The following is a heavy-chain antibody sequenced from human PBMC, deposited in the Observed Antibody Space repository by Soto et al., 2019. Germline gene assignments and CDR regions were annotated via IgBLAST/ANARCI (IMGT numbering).Heavy chain of an antibody. CDR3: VSDNSSSNFDYYGMDV. D-gene: IGHD1-20*01. Sequence: QVQLVQSGAEVKKPGASVKVSCKASGYNFKSYDINWVRQATGQGLEWMGWLKPSSGDAGYAEKFQGKLTMTRNTSTSTVFMDLRSLGSEDTAVDYGVSDNSSSNFDYYGMDVWGHGSTVIVSS. V-gene: IGHV1-8*01. CDR2: LKPSSGDA. CDR1: GYNFKSYD. J-gene: IGHJ6*02.